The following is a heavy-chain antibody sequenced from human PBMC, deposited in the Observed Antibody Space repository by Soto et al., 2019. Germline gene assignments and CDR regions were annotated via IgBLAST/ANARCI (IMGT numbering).Heavy chain of an antibody. CDR2: IIPIFGTA. CDR1: GGTFSSYA. Sequence: QVQLVQSGAEVKKPGSSVKVSCKASGGTFSSYAISWVRQAPGQGLEWMGGIIPIFGTANYAQKFQGRVTITADEXXSXAXXELSSLRSEDTAVYYCARVPVITMVRGDSVNWFDPWGQGTLVTVSS. D-gene: IGHD3-10*01. V-gene: IGHV1-69*12. CDR3: ARVPVITMVRGDSVNWFDP. J-gene: IGHJ5*02.